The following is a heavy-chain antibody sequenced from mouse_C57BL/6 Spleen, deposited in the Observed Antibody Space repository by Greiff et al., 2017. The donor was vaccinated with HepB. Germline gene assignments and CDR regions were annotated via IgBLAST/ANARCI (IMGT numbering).Heavy chain of an antibody. CDR1: GYTFTSYW. CDR2: INPSNGGT. D-gene: IGHD2-1*01. J-gene: IGHJ2*01. CDR3: AREEDYYGNFLDY. V-gene: IGHV1-53*01. Sequence: VQLQQSGTELVKPGASVKLSCKASGYTFTSYWMHWVKQRPGQGLEWIGNINPSNGGTNYNEKFKSKATLTVDKSSSTAYMQLSSLTSEDSAVYYCAREEDYYGNFLDYWGQGTTLTVSS.